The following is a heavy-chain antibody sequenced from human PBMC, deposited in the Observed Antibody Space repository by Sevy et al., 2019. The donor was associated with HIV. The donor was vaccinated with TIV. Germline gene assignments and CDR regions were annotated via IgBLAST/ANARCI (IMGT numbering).Heavy chain of an antibody. CDR2: INHSGST. V-gene: IGHV4-34*01. D-gene: IGHD5-18*01. CDR1: GGSFSGYY. Sequence: SETLSLTCAVYGGSFSGYYWSWIRQPPGKGLEWIGEINHSGSTNYNPSLKSRVTISVDTSKNQVSLKLSSVTAADTAVYYCARRLRGYSYGTFDYWGQGTMVTVSS. J-gene: IGHJ4*02. CDR3: ARRLRGYSYGTFDY.